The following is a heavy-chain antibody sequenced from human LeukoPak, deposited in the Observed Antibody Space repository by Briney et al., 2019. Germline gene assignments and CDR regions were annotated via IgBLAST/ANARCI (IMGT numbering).Heavy chain of an antibody. CDR1: GFTVSSNY. CDR2: IYSGGST. V-gene: IGHV3-53*01. CDR3: ARDGAWLVLDYYYYYMDV. D-gene: IGHD6-19*01. Sequence: GGSLRLSCAASGFTVSSNYMSWVRQAPGKGLEWVSVIYSGGSTYYADSVKGRFTISRDNAKNSLYLQMNSLRAEDTAVYYCARDGAWLVLDYYYYYMDVWGKGTTVTVSS. J-gene: IGHJ6*03.